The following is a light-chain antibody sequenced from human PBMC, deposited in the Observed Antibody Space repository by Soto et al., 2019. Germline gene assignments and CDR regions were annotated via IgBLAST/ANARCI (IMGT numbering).Light chain of an antibody. Sequence: EIVLTQSPGTLSMSPGETATLSCKTSQSVSDTYLAWYQQKPGQAPRLLIYAASSRPTGIPARFSGSGSGTEFTLSISRLEPEDFAVYYCQQYGTSLRGTVGKGTKVDI. J-gene: IGKJ1*01. CDR3: QQYGTSLRGT. CDR1: QSVSDTY. CDR2: AAS. V-gene: IGKV3-20*01.